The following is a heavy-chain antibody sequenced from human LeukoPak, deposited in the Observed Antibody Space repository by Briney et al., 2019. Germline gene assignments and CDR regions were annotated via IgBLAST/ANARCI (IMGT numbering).Heavy chain of an antibody. CDR1: GFTFSRNG. Sequence: GGSLRLSCAASGFTFSRNGMNWVRQAPGKGLEWVSAISGSGGNTYYADSVKGRFTISRDNAKNSLYLQMNSLRAEDTAVYYCAELGITMIGGVWGKGTTVTISS. V-gene: IGHV3-23*01. CDR3: AELGITMIGGV. J-gene: IGHJ6*04. CDR2: ISGSGGNT. D-gene: IGHD3-10*02.